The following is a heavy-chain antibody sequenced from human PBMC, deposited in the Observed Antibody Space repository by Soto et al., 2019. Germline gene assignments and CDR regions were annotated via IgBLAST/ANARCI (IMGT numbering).Heavy chain of an antibody. CDR1: GGSINTYY. J-gene: IGHJ3*02. D-gene: IGHD3-16*01. Sequence: QVQLQESGPGLVKPSETLSLTCTVSGGSINTYYWNWIRQPAGKGLEWIGRIDDSGSTNYNLSLKRRVALSQDTSKNQFPLNLNSVTAANTAVYYCVRGVFFRAAFDIWGLGTMVPVSS. CDR2: IDDSGST. V-gene: IGHV4-4*07. CDR3: VRGVFFRAAFDI.